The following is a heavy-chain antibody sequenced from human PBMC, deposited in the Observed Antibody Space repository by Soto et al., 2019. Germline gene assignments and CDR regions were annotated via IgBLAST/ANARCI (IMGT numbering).Heavy chain of an antibody. CDR3: ARGTYRSKTDLDY. J-gene: IGHJ4*02. CDR1: GFTFSTYA. D-gene: IGHD6-13*01. Sequence: PGGSLRLSCAASGFTFSTYAMNWVRQAPGKGLEWVSLIISSSSGTISYANSVKGRFTISRDNAQNSLYLQMTSLRAEDTAVYYCARGTYRSKTDLDYWGQGTLVTVSS. CDR2: IISSSSGTI. V-gene: IGHV3-48*04.